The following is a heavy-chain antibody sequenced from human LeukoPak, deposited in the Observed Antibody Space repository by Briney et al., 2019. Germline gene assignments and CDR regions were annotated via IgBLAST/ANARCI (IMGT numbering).Heavy chain of an antibody. CDR3: ARGTAYRSSGFDY. V-gene: IGHV3-21*01. D-gene: IGHD6-13*01. CDR2: INSSSSYI. Sequence: GTLTLSSSASAFTFSSHSMNWLRQAPGKELEWVSFINSSSSYIYYEDSVKGRFTISRDNAKNSLYLQMNSLRAEDTAVYCCARGTAYRSSGFDYWGQGTLVTVSS. CDR1: AFTFSSHS. J-gene: IGHJ4*02.